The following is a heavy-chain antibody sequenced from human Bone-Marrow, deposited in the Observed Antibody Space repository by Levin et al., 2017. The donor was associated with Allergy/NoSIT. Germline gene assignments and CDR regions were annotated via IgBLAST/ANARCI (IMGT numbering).Heavy chain of an antibody. Sequence: ASVKVSCKASGYTFTSYGITWVRQAPGQGLEWMGWISAYSAKTNYAQMLQGRVTMTTDTSTSTAYMELRSLRSDDTAVYYCARSRIAARQDTWFDPWGQGTLVTVSS. J-gene: IGHJ5*02. D-gene: IGHD6-6*01. CDR2: ISAYSAKT. CDR3: ARSRIAARQDTWFDP. V-gene: IGHV1-18*01. CDR1: GYTFTSYG.